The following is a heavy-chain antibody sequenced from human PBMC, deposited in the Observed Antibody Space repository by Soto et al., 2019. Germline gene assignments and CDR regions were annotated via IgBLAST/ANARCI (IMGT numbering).Heavy chain of an antibody. Sequence: QVQLQESGPGLVKPSETLSLTCTVSGGSVSSATYYWSWTRQSPGKGLEWIGYIYYTGSSNYNPPLKSRVTLSVDTSRNQFSLKLSSMTAADTAVYYCASERIRSGYSHYYGTDVWGQGTTVTVSS. CDR3: ASERIRSGYSHYYGTDV. CDR1: GGSVSSATYY. CDR2: IYYTGSS. D-gene: IGHD3-3*01. J-gene: IGHJ6*02. V-gene: IGHV4-61*01.